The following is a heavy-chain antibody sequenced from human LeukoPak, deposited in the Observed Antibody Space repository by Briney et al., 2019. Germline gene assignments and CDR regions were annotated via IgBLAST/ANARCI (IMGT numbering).Heavy chain of an antibody. J-gene: IGHJ3*02. CDR2: IYHSGST. CDR3: AREGDAFDI. V-gene: IGHV4-59*12. CDR1: GGSISSYY. Sequence: SETLSLTCTVSGGSISSYYWSWIRQPPGKGLEWIGYIYHSGSTYYNPSLKSRVTISVDRSKNQFSLKLSSVTAADTAVYYCAREGDAFDIWGQGTMVTVSS.